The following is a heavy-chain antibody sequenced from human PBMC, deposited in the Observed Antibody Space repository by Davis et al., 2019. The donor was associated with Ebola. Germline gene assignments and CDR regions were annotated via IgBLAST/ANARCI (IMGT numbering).Heavy chain of an antibody. Sequence: GESLKISCAASGFTFRDYALHWVRQAPGKGLEWVSLISGDGSDTHYADSVKGRFTIPRDNGKNSLYLQMNDLKTEDTAFYYCTKEREPALVARGQSYYYSTDVWGQGTTVTVSS. CDR1: GFTFRDYA. CDR2: ISGDGSDT. D-gene: IGHD5-12*01. V-gene: IGHV3-43*02. CDR3: TKEREPALVARGQSYYYSTDV. J-gene: IGHJ6*02.